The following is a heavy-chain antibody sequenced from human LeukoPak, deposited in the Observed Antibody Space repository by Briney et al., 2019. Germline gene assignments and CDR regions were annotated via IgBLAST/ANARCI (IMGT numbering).Heavy chain of an antibody. Sequence: GGSLRLSCAASGFTFEDYAMHWGRQAPAKGLEWVSGISWNSGSIGYADSVKGRFTISRDNAKNSLYLQMNSLRAEDTALYYCAKATLGYCSSTSCYIDYWGQGTLVTVSS. V-gene: IGHV3-9*01. D-gene: IGHD2-2*02. CDR3: AKATLGYCSSTSCYIDY. CDR1: GFTFEDYA. CDR2: ISWNSGSI. J-gene: IGHJ4*02.